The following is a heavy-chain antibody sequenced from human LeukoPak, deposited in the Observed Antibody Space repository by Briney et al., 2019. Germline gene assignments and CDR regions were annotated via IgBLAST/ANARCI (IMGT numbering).Heavy chain of an antibody. Sequence: GGSLRLSCAASGFTFSSYAMSWVRQAPGKGLEWVSAISGSGGSTYYADSVKGRFTISRDNSKNTLYLQMNSLRAEDTAVYYCAKDFGWVCGGDCSYFDYWGQGTLVTVSS. J-gene: IGHJ4*02. CDR1: GFTFSSYA. D-gene: IGHD2-21*02. V-gene: IGHV3-23*01. CDR2: ISGSGGST. CDR3: AKDFGWVCGGDCSYFDY.